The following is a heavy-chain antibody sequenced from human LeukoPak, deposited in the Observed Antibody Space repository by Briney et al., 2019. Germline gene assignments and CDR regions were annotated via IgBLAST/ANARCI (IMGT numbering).Heavy chain of an antibody. J-gene: IGHJ4*02. D-gene: IGHD1-1*01. Sequence: GGSLRLSCAASGFTFSSYWMSWVRQAPGKGLEWVANIKQDGSEKYYVDSVKGRFTISRDNAKNSLHLQMNSLRAEDTAVYYCARDGRRPFQNGRFDYWGQGTLVTVSS. CDR2: IKQDGSEK. CDR3: ARDGRRPFQNGRFDY. CDR1: GFTFSSYW. V-gene: IGHV3-7*01.